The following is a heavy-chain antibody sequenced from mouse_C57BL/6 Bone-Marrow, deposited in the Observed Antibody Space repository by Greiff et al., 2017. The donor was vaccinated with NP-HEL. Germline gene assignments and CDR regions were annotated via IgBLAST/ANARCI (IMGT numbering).Heavy chain of an antibody. V-gene: IGHV1-54*01. J-gene: IGHJ4*01. CDR2: INPGSGGT. Sequence: QVQLQQSGAELVRPGTSVKVSCKASGYAFTNYLIEWVKQRPGQGLEWIGVINPGSGGTNYNEKFKGKATLTADKSSSTAYMQLSSLTSEDSAVYCCARWGFITTVVARGYAMDYWGQGTSVTVSS. D-gene: IGHD1-1*01. CDR1: GYAFTNYL. CDR3: ARWGFITTVVARGYAMDY.